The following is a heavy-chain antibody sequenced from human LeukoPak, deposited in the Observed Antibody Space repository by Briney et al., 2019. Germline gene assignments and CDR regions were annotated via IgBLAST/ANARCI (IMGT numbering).Heavy chain of an antibody. D-gene: IGHD4-23*01. J-gene: IGHJ4*02. V-gene: IGHV3-49*04. Sequence: GGSLTLFCTPSGFTFGDYAMSWVRQAPGKGLEWVGFIRSKDYGATTEYAASVKGRFTISRDDSKSIAYLQMNSLKTEDTAVYYCTRAPYGGNSLATYWGQGTLVTVSS. CDR2: IRSKDYGATT. CDR3: TRAPYGGNSLATY. CDR1: GFTFGDYA.